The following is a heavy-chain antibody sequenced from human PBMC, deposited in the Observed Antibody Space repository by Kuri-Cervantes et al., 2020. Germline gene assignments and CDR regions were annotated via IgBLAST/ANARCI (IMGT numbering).Heavy chain of an antibody. V-gene: IGHV1-69*05. Sequence: SVKVSCKASGGTFSSYAISWVRQAPGQGLEWMGGIIPIFGTANYAQKLQGRVTMTTDTSTSTAYMILRSLRSDGTAVYYCATLFSWGQGTLVTVSS. J-gene: IGHJ5*02. CDR1: GGTFSSYA. CDR2: IIPIFGTA. CDR3: ATLFS.